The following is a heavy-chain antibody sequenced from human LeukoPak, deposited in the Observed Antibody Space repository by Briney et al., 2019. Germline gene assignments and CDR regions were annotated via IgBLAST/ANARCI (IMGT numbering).Heavy chain of an antibody. Sequence: GGSLRLSCAASGFNFRNYAMHWLRQAPGKGLEWVAVISYEGSDKYYADSVKGRFTISRDNSKNTLYVQMNSLRAEDTAVYYCAKDQGRYGDYFDYWGQGTLVTVSS. CDR1: GFNFRNYA. CDR2: ISYEGSDK. D-gene: IGHD4-17*01. V-gene: IGHV3-30-3*01. J-gene: IGHJ4*02. CDR3: AKDQGRYGDYFDY.